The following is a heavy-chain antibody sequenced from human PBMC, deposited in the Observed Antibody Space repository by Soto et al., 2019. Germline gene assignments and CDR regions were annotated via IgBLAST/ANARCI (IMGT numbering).Heavy chain of an antibody. V-gene: IGHV3-23*01. Sequence: VRLLEAGGGLVQPGGSLRLSCVVSGLTFSSLDLSWVRQPPGKGREWVAASGGSDLSTHYVDPVKGRFTISKDNSKNTLYFQMNSLSDDDTAVYYCVTQASNYWGQGTLVTVSS. CDR3: VTQASNY. CDR2: SGGSDLST. J-gene: IGHJ4*02. CDR1: GLTFSSLD.